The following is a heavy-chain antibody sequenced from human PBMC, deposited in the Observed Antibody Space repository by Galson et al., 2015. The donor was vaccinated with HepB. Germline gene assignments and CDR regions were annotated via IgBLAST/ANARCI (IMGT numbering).Heavy chain of an antibody. Sequence: SLRLSCAGSGFTFSNYAMNWVRQAPGKGLEWVSGISGSGGSTYYTDSVKGRFTISRDNSKNTLYLQMNSLRAEDTAFYYCAKDSLGDYKGGHYYFDSWGQGTLVTVSS. CDR1: GFTFSNYA. D-gene: IGHD4-17*01. J-gene: IGHJ4*02. CDR3: AKDSLGDYKGGHYYFDS. CDR2: ISGSGGST. V-gene: IGHV3-23*01.